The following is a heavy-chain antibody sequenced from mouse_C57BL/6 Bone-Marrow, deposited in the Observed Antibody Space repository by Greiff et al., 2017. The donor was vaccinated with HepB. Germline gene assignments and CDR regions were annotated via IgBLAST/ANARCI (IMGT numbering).Heavy chain of an antibody. CDR3: ARVHYDYERFAY. D-gene: IGHD2-4*01. J-gene: IGHJ3*01. V-gene: IGHV5-4*01. CDR1: GFTFSSYA. Sequence: EVQLVESGGGLVKPGGSLKLSCAASGFTFSSYAMSWVRQTPEKRLEWVATISDGGSYTYYPDNVKGRFTISRDNAKNNLYLQMSHLKSEDTAMYYCARVHYDYERFAYWGQGTLVTVSA. CDR2: ISDGGSYT.